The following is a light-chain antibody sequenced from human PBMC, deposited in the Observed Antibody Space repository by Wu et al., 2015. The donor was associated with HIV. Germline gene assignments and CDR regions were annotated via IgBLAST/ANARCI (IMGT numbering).Light chain of an antibody. CDR3: QQYGSSPYT. V-gene: IGKV3-11*01. CDR2: DTS. Sequence: EIVLTQSPGTLSLSPGERATLSCRASQSVSRFLAWYQHKPGQAPRVVIYDTSNRAAGIPARFSGSGSGTDFTLTISSLEPEDFAVYYCQQYGSSPYTFGQGTKLDIK. J-gene: IGKJ2*01. CDR1: QSVSRF.